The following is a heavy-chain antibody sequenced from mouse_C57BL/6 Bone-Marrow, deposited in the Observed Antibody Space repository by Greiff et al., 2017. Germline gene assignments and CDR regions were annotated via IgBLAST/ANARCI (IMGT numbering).Heavy chain of an antibody. V-gene: IGHV1-26*01. CDR3: ANCLYY. CDR1: GYTFTDYY. CDR2: INPNNGGT. Sequence: VQLQQPGPELVKPGASVKISCKASGYTFTDYYMNWVKQSPGKGLEWIGDINPNNGGTSYNQKFKVKATLTVDKSSSTAYMGLRSLTSEDSAVYYWANCLYYWGQGTTLTVSS. J-gene: IGHJ2*01.